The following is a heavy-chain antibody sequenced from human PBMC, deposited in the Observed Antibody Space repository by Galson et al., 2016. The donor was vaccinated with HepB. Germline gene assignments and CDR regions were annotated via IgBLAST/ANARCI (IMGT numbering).Heavy chain of an antibody. D-gene: IGHD2-2*01. CDR1: GFAFSNYA. CDR3: AKDGCTSTSCYSY. V-gene: IGHV3-23*01. CDR2: IFAGGDRT. Sequence: SLRLSCAASGFAFSNYAMSWVRQAPGKGLEWVSLIFAGGDRTFYADSVRGRFTISRDNSNNTLYLQMSSLRADDSAVYYCAKDGCTSTSCYSYWGQGTLVTVSS. J-gene: IGHJ4*02.